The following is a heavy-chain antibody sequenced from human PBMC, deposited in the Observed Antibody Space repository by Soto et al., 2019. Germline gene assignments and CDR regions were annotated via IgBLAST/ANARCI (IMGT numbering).Heavy chain of an antibody. V-gene: IGHV3-23*01. CDR3: AKDAPRRSGWYHFDY. Sequence: EVQLLESGGGLVQPGGYLRLSCAASGFTFSNYDMCWVRQAPGKGLEWVSGISNSGDRTYYADSVKGRFTISRDNSKNTLYLQMNSLRAEDTAIYYCAKDAPRRSGWYHFDYWGQGTLVTVSS. D-gene: IGHD6-19*01. CDR1: GFTFSNYD. CDR2: ISNSGDRT. J-gene: IGHJ4*02.